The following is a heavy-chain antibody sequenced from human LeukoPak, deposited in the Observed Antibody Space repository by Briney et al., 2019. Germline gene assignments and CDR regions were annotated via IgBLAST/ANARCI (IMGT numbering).Heavy chain of an antibody. CDR3: ARGVMIVSDDAFDI. J-gene: IGHJ3*02. D-gene: IGHD5/OR15-5a*01. CDR1: GGTFSSYA. CDR2: IIPILGTA. V-gene: IGHV1-69*13. Sequence: ASVKVSCKASGGTFSSYAISWVRQAPGQGLEWMGGIIPILGTANYAQRFQGRVTITADESTSTAYMELSSLRSEDTAVYYCARGVMIVSDDAFDIWGQGTMVTVSS.